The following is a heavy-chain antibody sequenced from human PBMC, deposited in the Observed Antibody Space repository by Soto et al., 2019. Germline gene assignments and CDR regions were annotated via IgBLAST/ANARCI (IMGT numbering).Heavy chain of an antibody. D-gene: IGHD6-13*01. J-gene: IGHJ5*02. CDR3: ARDRGGSTAPGGWFDP. CDR1: GYTFTSYG. CDR2: ISAYNGNT. Sequence: GASVKVSCKASGYTFTSYGISWVRQAPGQGLERMGWISAYNGNTNYAQKLQGRVTMTTDTSTSTAYMELRSLRSDDTAVYYCARDRGGSTAPGGWFDPWGQGTLVTVSS. V-gene: IGHV1-18*01.